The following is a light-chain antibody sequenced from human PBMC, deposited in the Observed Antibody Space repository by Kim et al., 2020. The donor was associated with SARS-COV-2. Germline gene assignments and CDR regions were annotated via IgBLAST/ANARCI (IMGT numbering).Light chain of an antibody. CDR1: QSVSSY. J-gene: IGKJ2*01. CDR2: DAS. CDR3: QQRNNWAT. V-gene: IGKV3-11*01. Sequence: EIVLTQSPGILSLSPGERATLSCRASQSVSSYEAWYQYKPGQAPRLLIYDASKRATGIPDRFSGSGFGADFTLTISSLQPEDFAVYYCQQRNNWATFGQGTKLEI.